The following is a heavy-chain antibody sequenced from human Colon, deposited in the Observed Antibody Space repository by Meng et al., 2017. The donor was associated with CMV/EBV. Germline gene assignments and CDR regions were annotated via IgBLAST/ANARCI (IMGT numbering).Heavy chain of an antibody. J-gene: IGHJ6*02. V-gene: IGHV4-39*07. CDR3: ARDRQRPGYFDTRLYGLDV. D-gene: IGHD3-22*01. CDR1: GASLNRGPYY. CDR2: VDYSGAT. Sequence: SETLSLTCTVSGASLNRGPYYWGWIRQSPGKGLEWIGSVDYSGATYHNPSLKSRVTITVDTSGNQFSLQLTSITAADTAIYYCARDRQRPGYFDTRLYGLDVWGQGTTVTVSS.